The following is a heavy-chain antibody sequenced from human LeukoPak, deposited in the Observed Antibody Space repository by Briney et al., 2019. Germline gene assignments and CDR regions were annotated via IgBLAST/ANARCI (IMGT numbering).Heavy chain of an antibody. J-gene: IGHJ5*02. CDR3: ARVTSSQYYDFWSGYYQSWFDP. CDR1: GFTFSIYG. CDR2: IWYDGSNK. D-gene: IGHD3-3*01. Sequence: GGSLRLSCAASGFTFSIYGMHWVRQAPGKGLEWVAVIWYDGSNKYYADSVKGRFTISRDNSKNTLYLQMNSLRAEDTAVYYCARVTSSQYYDFWSGYYQSWFDPWGQGTLVTVSS. V-gene: IGHV3-33*01.